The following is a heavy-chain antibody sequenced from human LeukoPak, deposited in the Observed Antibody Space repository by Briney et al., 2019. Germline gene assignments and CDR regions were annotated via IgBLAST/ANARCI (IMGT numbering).Heavy chain of an antibody. CDR3: AREGGSSWYPSAEYFQH. CDR1: GDSVSSNSAA. J-gene: IGHJ1*01. V-gene: IGHV6-1*01. CDR2: TYYRSKWYN. Sequence: SQTLSLTCAISGDSVSSNSAAWNWIRQSPSRGLEWLGRTYYRSKWYNDYAVSVKSRITINPDTSKNQFSLQLNPVTPEDTAVYYCAREGGSSWYPSAEYFQHWGQGTLVTVSS. D-gene: IGHD6-13*01.